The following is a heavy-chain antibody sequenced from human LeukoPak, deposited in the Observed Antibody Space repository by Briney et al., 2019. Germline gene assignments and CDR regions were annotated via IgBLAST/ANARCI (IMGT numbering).Heavy chain of an antibody. D-gene: IGHD5-12*01. CDR2: INHSGST. V-gene: IGHV4-39*07. J-gene: IGHJ6*03. CDR3: AARPINYYYYYMDV. Sequence: SETLSLTCTVSGGSISSSSYYWSWIRQPPGKGLEWIGEINHSGSTNYSPSLKSRVTISVDTSKNQFSLKLSSVTAADTAVYYCAARPINYYYYYMDVWGKGTTVTVSS. CDR1: GGSISSSSYY.